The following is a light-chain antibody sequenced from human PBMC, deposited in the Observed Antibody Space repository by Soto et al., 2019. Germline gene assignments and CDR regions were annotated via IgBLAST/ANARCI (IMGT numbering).Light chain of an antibody. Sequence: QSALTQPASVSGSPGQSITISCTGTSSDVGGYNYVSWYQQHPGKAPKLMIYEVSNRPSGVSNRFSGSKSGNTASLTISRLQAEAEADYYGSSYTSSSTVVFGGGTKRTVL. V-gene: IGLV2-14*01. J-gene: IGLJ2*01. CDR2: EVS. CDR3: SSYTSSSTVV. CDR1: SSDVGGYNY.